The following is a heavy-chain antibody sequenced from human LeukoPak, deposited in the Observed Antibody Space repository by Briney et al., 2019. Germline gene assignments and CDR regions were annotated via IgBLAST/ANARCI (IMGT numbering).Heavy chain of an antibody. V-gene: IGHV4-34*01. CDR2: INHSGST. J-gene: IGHJ4*02. CDR3: ASLLPAGEILTAVGRLDY. CDR1: GGSFSGYY. D-gene: IGHD3-9*01. Sequence: SETLSLTCAVYGGSFSGYYWSWIRQPPGKGLEWIGEINHSGSTNYNPSLKSRVTISVDTSKNQFSLKLSSVTAADTAVYYCASLLPAGEILTAVGRLDYWGQGTLVTVSS.